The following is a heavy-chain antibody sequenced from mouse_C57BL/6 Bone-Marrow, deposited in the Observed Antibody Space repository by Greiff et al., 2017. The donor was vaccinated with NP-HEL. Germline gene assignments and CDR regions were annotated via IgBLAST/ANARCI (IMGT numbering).Heavy chain of an antibody. D-gene: IGHD2-5*01. CDR1: GYTFTDYE. CDR2: IDPETGGT. Sequence: VQLQQSGAELVRPGASVTLSCKASGYTFTDYEMHWVKQTPVHGLEWIGAIDPETGGTAYNQKFKGKAILTADKSSSTAYMELRSRTSEDSAVYYCTIYYSNYCYAMDYWGQGTSVTVSS. V-gene: IGHV1-15*01. CDR3: TIYYSNYCYAMDY. J-gene: IGHJ4*01.